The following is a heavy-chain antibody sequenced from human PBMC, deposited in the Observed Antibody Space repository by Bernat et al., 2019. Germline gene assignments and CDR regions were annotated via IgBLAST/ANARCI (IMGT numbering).Heavy chain of an antibody. D-gene: IGHD6-6*01. V-gene: IGHV3-30*03. CDR2: ISYHETKK. CDR3: ARTIAARAP. CDR1: GFIFSSYG. J-gene: IGHJ5*02. Sequence: QVQLVESGGGVVQPGRSLTLSCAASGFIFSSYGMHWVRQAPGKGLEWVAFISYHETKKNYADSVKGRFTISRDNSKNTLYLQMNSLRAEDTAVYYCARTIAARAPWGQGTLVTVSS.